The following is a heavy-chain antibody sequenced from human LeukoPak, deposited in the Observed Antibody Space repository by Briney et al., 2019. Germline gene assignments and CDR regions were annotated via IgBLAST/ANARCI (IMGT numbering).Heavy chain of an antibody. CDR1: GFTFSSYE. CDR3: ARIEGYYDSSGYNAFDI. CDR2: ISSSGSTI. J-gene: IGHJ3*02. Sequence: GGSLRLSCAASGFTFSSYEMNWVRQAPGKGLEWVSYISSSGSTIYYADSVKGRFTISRDNAKNSLYLQMNSLRAEDTAVYYCARIEGYYDSSGYNAFDIWGQGTMVTVSS. V-gene: IGHV3-48*03. D-gene: IGHD3-22*01.